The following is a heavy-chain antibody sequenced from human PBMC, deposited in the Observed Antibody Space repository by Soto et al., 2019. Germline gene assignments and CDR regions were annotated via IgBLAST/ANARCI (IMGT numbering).Heavy chain of an antibody. CDR2: INPSGGST. CDR3: AREKIAAAGTNYYYYGMDV. Sequence: GASVKVSCKASGYTFTSHYMHWVRQAPGQGLEWMGIINPSGGSTSYAQKFQGRVTMTRDTSTSTVYMELSSLRSEDTAVYYCAREKIAAAGTNYYYYGMDVWGQGTTVTVSS. J-gene: IGHJ6*02. CDR1: GYTFTSHY. V-gene: IGHV1-46*01. D-gene: IGHD6-13*01.